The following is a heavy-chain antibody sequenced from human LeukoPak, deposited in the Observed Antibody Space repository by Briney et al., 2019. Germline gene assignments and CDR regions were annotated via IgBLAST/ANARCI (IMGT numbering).Heavy chain of an antibody. D-gene: IGHD4-11*01. V-gene: IGHV3-21*01. CDR2: ISSSSYI. CDR3: ARDPYSDYVLSWFDP. CDR1: GFTFSSYE. J-gene: IGHJ5*02. Sequence: GGSLRLSCAASGFTFSSYEMNWVRQAPGKGLEWVSSISSSSYIYYADSVKGRFTISRDNAKNPLYLQMNSLRAEDTAVYYCARDPYSDYVLSWFDPWGQGTLVTVSS.